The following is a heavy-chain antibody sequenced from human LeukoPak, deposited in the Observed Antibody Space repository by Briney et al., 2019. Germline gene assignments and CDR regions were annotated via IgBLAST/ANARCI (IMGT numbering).Heavy chain of an antibody. Sequence: PGGSLRLSCAASGFTFSSYWMHWVRQAPGKGLVWVSRINSDGSSTSYADSVKGRFTISRDNAKNTLYLQMNSLRAVDTAVYYCARVPIVVVVAAQLGGAFDIWGQGTMVTVSS. CDR3: ARVPIVVVVAAQLGGAFDI. D-gene: IGHD2-15*01. CDR2: INSDGSST. CDR1: GFTFSSYW. V-gene: IGHV3-74*01. J-gene: IGHJ3*02.